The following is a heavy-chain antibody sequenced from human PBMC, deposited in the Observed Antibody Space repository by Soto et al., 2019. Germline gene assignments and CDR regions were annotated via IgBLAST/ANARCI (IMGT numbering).Heavy chain of an antibody. CDR3: VRIRYQMPSSVLWLDP. J-gene: IGHJ5*02. CDR1: GGFLSESY. Sequence: SETLSLTCAVYGGFLSESYWTWIRQPPGKGLEWIGEINHVGGTNYNPSLKSRVTMSVDTSQNQFSLRLISVTAADTAMYFCVRIRYQMPSSVLWLDPWGQGTPVTVSS. D-gene: IGHD3-16*01. CDR2: INHVGGT. V-gene: IGHV4-34*01.